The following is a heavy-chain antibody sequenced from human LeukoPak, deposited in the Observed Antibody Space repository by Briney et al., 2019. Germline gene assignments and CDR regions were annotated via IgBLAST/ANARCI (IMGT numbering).Heavy chain of an antibody. CDR3: ARVSGGYCSSTSCYRYAFDI. Sequence: ASVKVSCKASGYTFTGYYMHWVRQAPGQGLEWMGWINPNSGGTNYAQKFQGRVTMTRDTSISTAYMELSRLRSDDTAVYYCARVSGGYCSSTSCYRYAFDIWGQGTMVTVSS. CDR2: INPNSGGT. V-gene: IGHV1-2*02. D-gene: IGHD2-2*02. J-gene: IGHJ3*02. CDR1: GYTFTGYY.